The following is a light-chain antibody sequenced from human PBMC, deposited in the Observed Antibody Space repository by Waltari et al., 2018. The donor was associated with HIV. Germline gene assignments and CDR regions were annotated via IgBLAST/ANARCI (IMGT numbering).Light chain of an antibody. CDR1: QSISSY. V-gene: IGKV1-39*01. Sequence: IQMTQSPSSLSASVGHRLTITCRASQSISSYLNWYHHKPGKAPKPLIYAASNLQSGVPSRFSGSGSGTDFTLTISSLQPEDFATYYCQKTYSTPYTFGQGTKLEIK. J-gene: IGKJ2*01. CDR2: AAS. CDR3: QKTYSTPYT.